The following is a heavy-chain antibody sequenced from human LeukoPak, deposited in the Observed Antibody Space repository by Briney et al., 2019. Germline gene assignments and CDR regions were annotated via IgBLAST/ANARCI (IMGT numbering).Heavy chain of an antibody. CDR1: GFTFSSDS. Sequence: GGSLRLSCAASGFTFSSDSMNWVRQAPGKGLEWVSSISSSSSYIYYADSVKGRFTISRDNAKNSLYLQMNSLRAEDTAVYYCVKAGGGSGSYSDYWGQGTLVTVSS. CDR3: VKAGGGSGSYSDY. J-gene: IGHJ4*02. V-gene: IGHV3-21*01. D-gene: IGHD3-10*01. CDR2: ISSSSSYI.